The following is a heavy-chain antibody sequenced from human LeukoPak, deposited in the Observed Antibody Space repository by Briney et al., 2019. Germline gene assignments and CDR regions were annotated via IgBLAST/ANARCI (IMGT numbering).Heavy chain of an antibody. CDR3: ARGTYYYDSSGYFDY. CDR2: INPNSGGT. Sequence: ASVKVSCKASGYTFTGYYMHWVRQAPEQGLEWMGRINPNSGGTNYAQKFQGRVTMTRDTSISTAYMELSRLRSDDTAVYYCARGTYYYDSSGYFDYWGQGTLVTVSS. J-gene: IGHJ4*02. D-gene: IGHD3-22*01. V-gene: IGHV1-2*06. CDR1: GYTFTGYY.